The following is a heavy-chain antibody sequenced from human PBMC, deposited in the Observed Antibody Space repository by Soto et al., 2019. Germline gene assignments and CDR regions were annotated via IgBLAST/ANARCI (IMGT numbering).Heavy chain of an antibody. D-gene: IGHD3-9*01. CDR3: ARHGVGDILNGQPDY. J-gene: IGHJ4*02. Sequence: WIRQPPGKGLEWMGIIYPGDSDTRYSPSFQGQVTISADKSISTAYLQWSSLKASDTAMYYCARHGVGDILNGQPDYWGQGTLVTVSS. CDR2: IYPGDSDT. V-gene: IGHV5-51*01.